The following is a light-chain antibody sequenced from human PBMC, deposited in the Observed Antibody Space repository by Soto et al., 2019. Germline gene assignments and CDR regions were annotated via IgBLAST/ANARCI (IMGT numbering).Light chain of an antibody. CDR1: QGLGTY. Sequence: ITQGEAILSVSPGVRATLSYRARQGLGTYLDWYQQRPGQAPKLLIYAASSMATGVPARFSGSGSGTDFTLTISSLEPEDFAAYYCQQYDYSPRAFGQGTKVDI. CDR3: QQYDYSPRA. CDR2: AAS. J-gene: IGKJ1*01. V-gene: IGKV3-15*01.